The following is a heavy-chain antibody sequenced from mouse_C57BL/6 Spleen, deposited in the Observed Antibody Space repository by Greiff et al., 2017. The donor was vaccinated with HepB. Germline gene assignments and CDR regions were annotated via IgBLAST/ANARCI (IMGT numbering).Heavy chain of an antibody. J-gene: IGHJ1*03. CDR1: GYTFTSYW. Sequence: QVQLKESGAELVKPGASVKMSCKASGYTFTSYWITWVKQRPGQGLEWIGDIYPGSGSTNYNEKFKSKATLTVDTSSSTAYMQLSSLTSEDSAVYYCAGYYYGSSYHWYFDVWGTGTTVTVSS. CDR2: IYPGSGST. V-gene: IGHV1-55*01. D-gene: IGHD1-1*01. CDR3: AGYYYGSSYHWYFDV.